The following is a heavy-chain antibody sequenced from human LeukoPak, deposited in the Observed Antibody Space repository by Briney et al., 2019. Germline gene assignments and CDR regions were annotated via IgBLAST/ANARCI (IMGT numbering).Heavy chain of an antibody. CDR2: ISGSGGNT. J-gene: IGHJ4*02. CDR3: AKEAQGCSITSCYFDS. Sequence: PGGSLRLSCAASGFTFSNYAMSWVRQAPGKGLEWVSAISGSGGNTYYADSVKGRFTISRDNSKNTLFLQMNSLRAEDTAVYYCAKEAQGCSITSCYFDSWGQRTLVTVSS. CDR1: GFTFSNYA. D-gene: IGHD2-2*01. V-gene: IGHV3-23*01.